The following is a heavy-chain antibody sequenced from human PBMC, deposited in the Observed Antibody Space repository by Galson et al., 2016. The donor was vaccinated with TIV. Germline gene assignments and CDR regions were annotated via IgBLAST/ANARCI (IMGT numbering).Heavy chain of an antibody. D-gene: IGHD2-15*01. CDR1: GFAVGSNQ. CDR3: ARVQESLAAVEAFDV. CDR2: IYSGGTP. J-gene: IGHJ3*01. Sequence: SLRLSCAASGFAVGSNQMNWVRQAPGKGLEWVSTIYSGGTPEYAASVKGRFIISRDTLKNTVSLQMNTLRTEDTAVYFCARVQESLAAVEAFDVWGQGTLVTVSS. V-gene: IGHV3-53*01.